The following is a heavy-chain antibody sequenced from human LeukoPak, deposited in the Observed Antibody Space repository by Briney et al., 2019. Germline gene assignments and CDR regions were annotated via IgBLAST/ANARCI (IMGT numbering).Heavy chain of an antibody. CDR1: GGSISSGSYY. V-gene: IGHV4-61*02. Sequence: SQTLSLTCTVSGGSISSGSYYWIWIRQPAGKGLEWIGRIYTSGSTNYNPSLKSRVTISVDTSKNQFSLKLSSVTAADTAVYYCARSWAAGSGSYYPWGQGTLVTVSS. D-gene: IGHD3-10*01. J-gene: IGHJ5*02. CDR2: IYTSGST. CDR3: ARSWAAGSGSYYP.